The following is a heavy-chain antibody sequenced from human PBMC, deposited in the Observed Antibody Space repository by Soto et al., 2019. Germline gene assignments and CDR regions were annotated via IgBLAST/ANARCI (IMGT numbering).Heavy chain of an antibody. CDR2: ISAYNGNT. CDR3: ARDPTTVTTWFLSWFDP. J-gene: IGHJ5*02. V-gene: IGHV1-18*01. Sequence: QVQLVQSGAEVKKPGASVKVSCKASGYTFTSYGIIWVRQAPGQGLEWMGWISAYNGNTNYAQKLQGRVTMTTDTSTSTAYMELRSLRSDDTAVYYCARDPTTVTTWFLSWFDPWGQGTLVTVSS. D-gene: IGHD4-17*01. CDR1: GYTFTSYG.